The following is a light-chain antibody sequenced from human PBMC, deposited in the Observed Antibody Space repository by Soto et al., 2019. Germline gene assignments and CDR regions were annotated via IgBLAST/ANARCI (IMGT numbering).Light chain of an antibody. J-gene: IGKJ5*01. Sequence: DIQLTQSPSSLSASVGDRVTITCQASQSINSYLNWYQQKPGKAPKFLIYAAASLQSGVPLRFSGSGSGTDFTLTISSLQPEDFATYYCQQSFSNPITFGQGTRLEIK. CDR3: QQSFSNPIT. CDR2: AAA. V-gene: IGKV1-39*01. CDR1: QSINSY.